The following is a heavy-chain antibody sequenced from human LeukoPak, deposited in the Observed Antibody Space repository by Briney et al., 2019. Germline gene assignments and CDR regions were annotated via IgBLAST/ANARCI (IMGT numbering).Heavy chain of an antibody. D-gene: IGHD3-9*01. V-gene: IGHV3-11*01. CDR1: GFTFSDYY. Sequence: GGSLRLSCAASGFTFSDYYMSWIRQAPGKGLEWVSYISSSGSTIYYADSVKGRFTISRDNAKNSLYLQMNSLRAEDTAVYYCARSHDILTGYYSRYYYYGMDVWGQGTTVTVSS. CDR3: ARSHDILTGYYSRYYYYGMDV. CDR2: ISSSGSTI. J-gene: IGHJ6*02.